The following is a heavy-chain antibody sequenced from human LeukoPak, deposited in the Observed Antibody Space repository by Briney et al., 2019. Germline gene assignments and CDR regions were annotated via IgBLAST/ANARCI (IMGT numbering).Heavy chain of an antibody. CDR1: GFTFPDYG. CDR3: ARGGYGDRNFDY. J-gene: IGHJ4*02. V-gene: IGHV3-20*04. Sequence: GGSLRLSCAASGFTFPDYGVSWVRQAPGKGLEWVSGINWNADSTGYADSVNGRFTISRDNAKNSLYLQINSLRTEDTALYCCARGGYGDRNFDYWGQGTLVTVSS. CDR2: INWNADST. D-gene: IGHD4-17*01.